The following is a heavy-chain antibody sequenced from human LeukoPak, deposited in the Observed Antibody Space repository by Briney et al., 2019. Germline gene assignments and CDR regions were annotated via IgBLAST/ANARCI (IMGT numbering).Heavy chain of an antibody. D-gene: IGHD3-10*02. J-gene: IGHJ6*04. Sequence: GGSLRLSCAASGFTFDDYAMHWVRHGPGKGLEWVANINQGGSESYYVDSVKGRFTISRDNAKNSLYLQMNSLRAEDTAVYYCAELGITMIGGVWGKGTTVTISS. CDR2: INQGGSES. CDR1: GFTFDDYA. V-gene: IGHV3-7*01. CDR3: AELGITMIGGV.